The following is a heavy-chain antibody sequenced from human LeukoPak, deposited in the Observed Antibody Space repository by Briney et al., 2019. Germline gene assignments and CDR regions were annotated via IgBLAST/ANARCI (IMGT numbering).Heavy chain of an antibody. V-gene: IGHV4-34*01. D-gene: IGHD3-22*01. CDR2: INRSVST. CDR1: GGSFSGYY. Sequence: SETLSLTCAVYGGSFSGYYWSWIRQPPGKGLEWIGEINRSVSTNYNPSLKSRVTISVDTSKNQFSLKLSSVTAADTAVYYCARSGYYDSSGHSELDYWGQGTLVTVSS. CDR3: ARSGYYDSSGHSELDY. J-gene: IGHJ4*02.